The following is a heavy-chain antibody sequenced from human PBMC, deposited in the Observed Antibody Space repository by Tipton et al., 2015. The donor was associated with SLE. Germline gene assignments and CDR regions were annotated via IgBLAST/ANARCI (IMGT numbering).Heavy chain of an antibody. V-gene: IGHV3-23*01. Sequence: GSLRLSCSASGFTFSSYAMNWVRQAPGKGLEWVSGISGGGGATYYADSLEGHFTISRDNSKNTLYLQMNSLRAEDTAVYYCAKDRDYYGSGTRDAFDIWGQGTMVTVSS. CDR3: AKDRDYYGSGTRDAFDI. J-gene: IGHJ3*02. D-gene: IGHD3-10*01. CDR2: ISGGGGAT. CDR1: GFTFSSYA.